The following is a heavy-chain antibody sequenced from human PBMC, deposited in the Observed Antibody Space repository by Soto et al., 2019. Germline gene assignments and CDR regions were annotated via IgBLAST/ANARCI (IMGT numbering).Heavy chain of an antibody. Sequence: GGSLRLSCVASGFVFSDYSMSWVRQAPGKGLEWVSAISAGGSDTYYADSVKGRFTVSRVNSESTLYLQMNTLRAEDTAIYYCASVPIWCGSSSCYTEGFDSWGQGTLVTVSS. CDR3: ASVPIWCGSSSCYTEGFDS. J-gene: IGHJ4*02. D-gene: IGHD2-2*01. CDR2: ISAGGSDT. V-gene: IGHV3-23*01. CDR1: GFVFSDYS.